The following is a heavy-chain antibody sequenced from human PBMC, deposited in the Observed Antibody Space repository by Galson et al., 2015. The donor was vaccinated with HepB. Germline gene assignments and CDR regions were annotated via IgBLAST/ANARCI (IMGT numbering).Heavy chain of an antibody. CDR2: ISGSGGTT. CDR3: AGWVVTASWDYFGVDV. D-gene: IGHD2-21*02. V-gene: IGHV3-23*01. Sequence: SLRLSCAASRFTFSSYAMSWVRQAPGKGLEWVSGISGSGGTTYNADSVKGRFTISRDNSKNTLYLQMNSLRADDTAVYYCAGWVVTASWDYFGVDVWGQGTTVTVSS. CDR1: RFTFSSYA. J-gene: IGHJ6*02.